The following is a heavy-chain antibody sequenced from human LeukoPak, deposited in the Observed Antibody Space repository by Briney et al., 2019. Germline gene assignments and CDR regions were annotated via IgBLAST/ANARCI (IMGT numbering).Heavy chain of an antibody. CDR3: AKDASVGSGWGQNWFDP. Sequence: PGGSLRLSCAASGFTFSSYGMHWVRQAPGKGLEWVAVISYDGTNKYYADSVKGRFTISRDNSKNTLYLQMNSLRAEDTAVYYCAKDASVGSGWGQNWFDPWGQGTLGTVSS. CDR1: GFTFSSYG. CDR2: ISYDGTNK. D-gene: IGHD6-19*01. J-gene: IGHJ5*02. V-gene: IGHV3-30*18.